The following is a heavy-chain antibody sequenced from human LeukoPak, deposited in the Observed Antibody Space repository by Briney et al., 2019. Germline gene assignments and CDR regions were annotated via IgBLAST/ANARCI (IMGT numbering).Heavy chain of an antibody. CDR2: ISYDGSNK. CDR1: GFTFSSYA. J-gene: IGHJ6*02. Sequence: QPGRSLRLSCAASGFTFSSYAMHWVRQAPGKGLEWVAVISYDGSNKYYADSVKGRFTISRDNSKNTLYLQMNSLRAEDTAVYYCARDTWKAYFDSGTYQTTYYGMDFWGQGTTVTVSS. V-gene: IGHV3-30-3*01. CDR3: ARDTWKAYFDSGTYQTTYYGMDF. D-gene: IGHD3-10*01.